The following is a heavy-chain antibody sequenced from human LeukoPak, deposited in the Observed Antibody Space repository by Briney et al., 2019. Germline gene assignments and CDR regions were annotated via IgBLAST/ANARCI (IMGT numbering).Heavy chain of an antibody. Sequence: SETLSLSCTVSGVPISSYYWSWIRQPPGKGLEWIGYTYISGSTNYNPSLKSRVTISVDTSKNQCSLKVSSVTAADTAVYYCSRHARGHLLAGDYYHYYYMDVWGKGTTVTVSS. J-gene: IGHJ6*03. CDR1: GVPISSYY. CDR2: TYISGST. V-gene: IGHV4-4*09. D-gene: IGHD1-14*01. CDR3: SRHARGHLLAGDYYHYYYMDV.